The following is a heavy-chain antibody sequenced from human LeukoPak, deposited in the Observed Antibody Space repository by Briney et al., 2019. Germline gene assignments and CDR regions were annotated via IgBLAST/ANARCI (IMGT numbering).Heavy chain of an antibody. CDR2: IGSDNKS. Sequence: PGGSLRLSCEASGFTFSAYAMTWVRQAPGKGLEWVSSIGSDNKSHYSESVKGRFAISRDNSKNTLYLQMNSLRAEDTAVYFCARDDYGGNSVLWVYYGMDVWGQGTTVTVSS. CDR1: GFTFSAYA. CDR3: ARDDYGGNSVLWVYYGMDV. V-gene: IGHV3-23*01. D-gene: IGHD4-23*01. J-gene: IGHJ6*02.